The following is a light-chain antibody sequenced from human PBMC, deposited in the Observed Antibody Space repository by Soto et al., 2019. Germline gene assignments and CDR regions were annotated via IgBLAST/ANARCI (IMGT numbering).Light chain of an antibody. J-gene: IGKJ1*01. CDR3: QQSYSTPQRT. CDR2: AAS. V-gene: IGKV1-39*01. CDR1: QSIGNR. Sequence: DIQMTQSPSSLSASVGGRVTITCRASQSIGNRLNWYQQKPGKAPKLLIYAASSLQSGVPSRFSGSGSGTDFTLTISSLQPEDFATYYCQQSYSTPQRTFGQGTKVDIK.